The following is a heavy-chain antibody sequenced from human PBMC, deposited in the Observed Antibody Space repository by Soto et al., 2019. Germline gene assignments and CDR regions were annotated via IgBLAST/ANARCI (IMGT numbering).Heavy chain of an antibody. CDR2: IYYSGST. Sequence: SETLSLTCTVSVGSISSYYWSWIRQPPGKGLEWIGYIYYSGSTNYNPSLKSRVTISVDTSKNQFSLKLSSVTAADTAVYYCARIGLVPYAFDIWGKGTMVT. V-gene: IGHV4-59*01. CDR1: VGSISSYY. J-gene: IGHJ3*02. D-gene: IGHD6-6*01. CDR3: ARIGLVPYAFDI.